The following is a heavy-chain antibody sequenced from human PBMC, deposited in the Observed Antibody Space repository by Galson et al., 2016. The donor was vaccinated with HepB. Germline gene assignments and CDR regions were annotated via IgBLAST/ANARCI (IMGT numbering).Heavy chain of an antibody. CDR3: AKASGRGYFFEH. CDR1: GFTFQDYV. CDR2: INWDGSAT. J-gene: IGHJ4*02. V-gene: IGHV3-43D*03. D-gene: IGHD6-19*01. Sequence: SLILSCAASGFTFQDYVIHWVRQRPGKGLEWVSLINWDGSATFYTESVKGRFTTSRDNSKNSLYLQMNSPTTEDTAFYFCAKASGRGYFFEHWGQGSLVTVSS.